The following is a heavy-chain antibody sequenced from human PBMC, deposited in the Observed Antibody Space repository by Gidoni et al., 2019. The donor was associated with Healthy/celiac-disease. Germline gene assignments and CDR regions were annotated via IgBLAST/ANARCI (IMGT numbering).Heavy chain of an antibody. CDR3: ARHRPSGGIPTYYYYYYGMDV. V-gene: IGHV5-51*01. CDR2: IYPGDSDT. Sequence: DVQLVQSGAEVKKPGESLKISCKGSGYSFTSYWLGWVRQMPGKVLEWMVIIYPGDSDTRYSPSFKGQCTISADKSISTAYLQWSSLKASDTAMYYCARHRPSGGIPTYYYYYYGMDVWGQGTTVTVSS. D-gene: IGHD3-10*01. CDR1: GYSFTSYW. J-gene: IGHJ6*02.